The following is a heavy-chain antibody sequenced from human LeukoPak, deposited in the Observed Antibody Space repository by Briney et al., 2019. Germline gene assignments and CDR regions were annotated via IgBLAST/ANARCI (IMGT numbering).Heavy chain of an antibody. CDR1: GGSISSSSYY. CDR3: ARSAMGGWFDP. D-gene: IGHD5-18*01. Sequence: SETLSLTCTVSGGSISSSSYYWGWIRQPPGKGLEWIGSIYYSGSTYYNPSLKYRVTISVDTSKNQFSLKLRSVTAADTAVYYCARSAMGGWFDPWGQGTLVTVSS. J-gene: IGHJ5*02. V-gene: IGHV4-39*01. CDR2: IYYSGST.